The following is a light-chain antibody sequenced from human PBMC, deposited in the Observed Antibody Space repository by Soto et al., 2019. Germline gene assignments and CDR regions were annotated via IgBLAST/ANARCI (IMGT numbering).Light chain of an antibody. J-gene: IGLJ1*01. V-gene: IGLV2-8*01. CDR2: EVS. Sequence: QSVLTQPPSASGSPGQSVTISCTGTSSDVGGYNYVSWYQQHPGKAPKHMIYEVSKRPSGIPDRFSGSKSGNTASLTVSGLQAEDEADYYCCSYAGSNVPYVVVTGTKLTVL. CDR1: SSDVGGYNY. CDR3: CSYAGSNVPYV.